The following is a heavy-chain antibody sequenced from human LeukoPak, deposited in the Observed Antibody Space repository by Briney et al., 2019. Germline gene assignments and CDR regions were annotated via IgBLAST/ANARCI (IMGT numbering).Heavy chain of an antibody. Sequence: TSETLSLTCAVSGYSISSGYYWGWIRQPPGKGLEWIGYIYYSGSTYYNPSLKSRVTISVDTSKNQFSLKLSSVTAADTAVYYCARGWTVNWFDPWGQGTLVTVSS. J-gene: IGHJ5*02. CDR1: GYSISSGYY. CDR2: IYYSGST. V-gene: IGHV4-30-4*08. D-gene: IGHD3/OR15-3a*01. CDR3: ARGWTVNWFDP.